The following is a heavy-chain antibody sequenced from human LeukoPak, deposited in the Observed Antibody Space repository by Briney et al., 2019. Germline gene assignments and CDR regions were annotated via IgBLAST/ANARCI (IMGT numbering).Heavy chain of an antibody. CDR3: ARGGYCSGGSCYSLNPWIGRPLYNWFDP. CDR2: INHSGST. J-gene: IGHJ5*02. Sequence: SETLSLTCAVYGGSFSGYYWSWIRQPPGKGLERIGEINHSGSTNYNPSLKSRVTISVDTSKNQFSLKLSSVTAADTAVYYCARGGYCSGGSCYSLNPWIGRPLYNWFDPWGQGTLVTVSS. CDR1: GGSFSGYY. V-gene: IGHV4-34*01. D-gene: IGHD2-15*01.